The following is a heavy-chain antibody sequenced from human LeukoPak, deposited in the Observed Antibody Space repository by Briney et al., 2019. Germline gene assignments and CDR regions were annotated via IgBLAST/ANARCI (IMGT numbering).Heavy chain of an antibody. Sequence: SETLSLTCTVSGGSISSSSYYWGWIRQPPGKGLEWIGEINHSGSTNYNPSLKSRVTISVDTSKNQFSLKLSSVTAADTAVYYYASGSYGFDYWGQGTLVTVSS. CDR3: ASGSYGFDY. V-gene: IGHV4-39*07. J-gene: IGHJ4*02. CDR2: INHSGST. D-gene: IGHD1-26*01. CDR1: GGSISSSSYY.